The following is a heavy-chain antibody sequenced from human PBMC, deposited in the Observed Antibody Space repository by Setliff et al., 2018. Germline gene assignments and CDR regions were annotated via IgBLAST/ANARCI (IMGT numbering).Heavy chain of an antibody. Sequence: SETLSLTCAVYGGSFSGYYWSWIRQPPGKGLEWIGEINHSGSTNHNPSLKSRVTISIDTSKNQFSLKLNSVTAADTAVYYCASLGMTTMMDWYFDLWGRGTLVTVSS. D-gene: IGHD4-4*01. J-gene: IGHJ2*01. CDR2: INHSGST. V-gene: IGHV4-34*01. CDR3: ASLGMTTMMDWYFDL. CDR1: GGSFSGYY.